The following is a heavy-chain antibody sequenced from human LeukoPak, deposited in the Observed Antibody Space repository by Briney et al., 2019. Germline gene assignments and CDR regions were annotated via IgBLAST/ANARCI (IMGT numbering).Heavy chain of an antibody. CDR2: IYYSGTT. CDR1: GGSVSSGTNY. V-gene: IGHV4-61*01. D-gene: IGHD3-10*01. Sequence: SETLSLTCNVSGGSVSSGTNYWSWIRQPPGQGLEWIGYIYYSGTTNYNPSLKSRVTISVDTSKNQFSLKLSSVTAADTAVYYCARHSGNYLSPLYYWGQGTLVTVSS. CDR3: ARHSGNYLSPLYY. J-gene: IGHJ4*02.